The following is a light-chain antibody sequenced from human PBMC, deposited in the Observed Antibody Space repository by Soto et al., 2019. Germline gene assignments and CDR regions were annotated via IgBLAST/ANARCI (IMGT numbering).Light chain of an antibody. CDR2: EVT. Sequence: QSALTQPASVSGSPGQSITISCTGTSSDVGSYNLVSWYQQHPGKAPKVMIYEVTKRPSGVSNRFSGSKSGNTASLTISGLQAEDEADYYCCSYVGSSLWVFGGGTKLTVL. V-gene: IGLV2-23*02. J-gene: IGLJ3*02. CDR3: CSYVGSSLWV. CDR1: SSDVGSYNL.